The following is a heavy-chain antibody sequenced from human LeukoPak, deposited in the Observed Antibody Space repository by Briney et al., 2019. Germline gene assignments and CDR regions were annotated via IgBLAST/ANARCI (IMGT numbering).Heavy chain of an antibody. CDR2: ISGSGTIT. D-gene: IGHD2-2*01. CDR1: GFTFSDYY. J-gene: IGHJ5*02. Sequence: GRSLRLSCAASGFTFSDYYMAWIRQVPGKGLNWVSYISGSGTITYYADSLKGQFTISRDNAKNSLYLQMNSLRAEDTAVYYCARAGCSSTSCKNWFDPWGQGTLVTVSS. V-gene: IGHV3-11*04. CDR3: ARAGCSSTSCKNWFDP.